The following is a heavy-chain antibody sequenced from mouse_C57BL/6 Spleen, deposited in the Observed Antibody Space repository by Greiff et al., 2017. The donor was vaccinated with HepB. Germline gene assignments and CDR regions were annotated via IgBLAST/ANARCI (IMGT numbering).Heavy chain of an antibody. Sequence: EVQLQQSGPELVKPGASVKISCKASGYTFTDYYMNWVKQSHGKSLEWIGDINPNNGGTSYNQKFKGKATLTVDKSSSTAYMELRSLTSEDSAVYYCARRVTTAGWYFDVWGTGTTVTVSS. CDR1: GYTFTDYY. CDR3: ARRVTTAGWYFDV. CDR2: INPNNGGT. J-gene: IGHJ1*03. V-gene: IGHV1-26*01. D-gene: IGHD1-2*01.